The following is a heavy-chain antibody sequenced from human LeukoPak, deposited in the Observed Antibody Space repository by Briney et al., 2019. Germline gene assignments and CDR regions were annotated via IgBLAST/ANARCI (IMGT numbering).Heavy chain of an antibody. J-gene: IGHJ6*03. CDR1: GGTFSSYA. Sequence: SVKVSCKASGGTFSSYAISWVRQAPGQGLEWMGGIIPIFGAANYAQKFQGRVTITADESTSTAYMELSSLRSEDTAVYYYARDRGSYYYYYMDVWGKGTTVTVSS. D-gene: IGHD1-26*01. V-gene: IGHV1-69*13. CDR2: IIPIFGAA. CDR3: ARDRGSYYYYYMDV.